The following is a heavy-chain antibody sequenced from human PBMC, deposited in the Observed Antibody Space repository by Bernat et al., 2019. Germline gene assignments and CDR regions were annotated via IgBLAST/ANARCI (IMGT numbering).Heavy chain of an antibody. CDR3: ARGDYVWGSYRFAGFDY. Sequence: QLQLQESGSGLVKPSQTLSLTCAVSGGSISSGGYSWSWIRQPPGKGLEWIGYIYHSGSTYYNPSLKSRVTISVDRSMNQFSLKLSSVTAADTAVYYCARGDYVWGSYRFAGFDYWGQGTLVTVSS. V-gene: IGHV4-30-2*01. D-gene: IGHD3-16*02. CDR2: IYHSGST. CDR1: GGSISSGGYS. J-gene: IGHJ4*02.